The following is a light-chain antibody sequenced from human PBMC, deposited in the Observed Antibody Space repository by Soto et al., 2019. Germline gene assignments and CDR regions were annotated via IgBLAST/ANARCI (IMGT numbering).Light chain of an antibody. CDR1: SSDLGANKY. Sequence: QSVLTQPASVSGSPGQSITISCTGTSSDLGANKYVSWYQFHPGKAPKLMVFDVSNRPSGVSNRFSGSKSGNTASLAITGLQAEDEADYYCQSYDSSLSGYVFGTGTKVTVL. CDR2: DVS. V-gene: IGLV2-14*03. J-gene: IGLJ1*01. CDR3: QSYDSSLSGYV.